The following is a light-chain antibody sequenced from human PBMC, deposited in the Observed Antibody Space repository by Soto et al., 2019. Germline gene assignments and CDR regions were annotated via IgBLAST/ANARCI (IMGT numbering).Light chain of an antibody. CDR1: QDISVY. CDR2: SAS. J-gene: IGKJ5*01. Sequence: DIQMTQSPSSLSASVGDRVTITCRASQDISVYLAWYQQKPGKVPKLLIYSASTLQSGVPSRFSGSGSGTDVTLTISSLQPEDAATYCCQQFNTAPLTFGQGTRLEIK. V-gene: IGKV1-27*01. CDR3: QQFNTAPLT.